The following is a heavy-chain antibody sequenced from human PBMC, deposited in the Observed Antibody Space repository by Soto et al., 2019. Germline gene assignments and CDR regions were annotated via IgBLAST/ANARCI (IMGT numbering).Heavy chain of an antibody. Sequence: PGGSLRLSCAASGFTFSSYSMNWVRQAPGKGLEWVSSISSSSSYIYYADSVKGRFTISRDNAKNSLYLQMNSLRAADTAVYYCARDFWSGYGYFDSWGQGALVTVSS. CDR2: ISSSSSYI. CDR3: ARDFWSGYGYFDS. D-gene: IGHD3-3*01. V-gene: IGHV3-21*04. J-gene: IGHJ4*02. CDR1: GFTFSSYS.